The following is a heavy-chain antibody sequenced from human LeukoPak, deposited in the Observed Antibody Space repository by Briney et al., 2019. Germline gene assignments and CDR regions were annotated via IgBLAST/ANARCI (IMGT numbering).Heavy chain of an antibody. D-gene: IGHD6-6*01. CDR1: GGSISSYSYH. CDR3: ARPSTKYSSSSGYFQH. CDR2: IYYSGSM. Sequence: SETLSLTCTVSGGSISSYSYHWGWIRQPPGKGLEWIGSIYYSGSMYYNPSLKSRVTISVDTSKNQFSLKLSSVTAADTAVYYCARPSTKYSSSSGYFQHWGQGTLVTVSS. J-gene: IGHJ1*01. V-gene: IGHV4-39*01.